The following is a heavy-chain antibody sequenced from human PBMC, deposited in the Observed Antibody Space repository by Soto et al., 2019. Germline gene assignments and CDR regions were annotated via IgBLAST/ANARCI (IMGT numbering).Heavy chain of an antibody. CDR3: ARGEMRADEQSDWFDP. CDR2: IFYNGRT. Sequence: QVPLQEPGPGLVKPSETLSLTCFVSGGSIISRDYFWVWVRRAPGRGPQWIGNIFYNGRTDYNPSLQSRVTISVDTSTNQFSLKLASVTVADTAMYYCARGEMRADEQSDWFDPWGRGTLVTVSS. V-gene: IGHV4-39*01. J-gene: IGHJ5*02. D-gene: IGHD3-10*01. CDR1: GGSIISRDYF.